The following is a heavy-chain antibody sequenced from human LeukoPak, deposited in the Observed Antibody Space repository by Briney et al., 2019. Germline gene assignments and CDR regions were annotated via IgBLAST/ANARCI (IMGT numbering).Heavy chain of an antibody. CDR1: GFNFISYA. CDR2: ISYDGSDK. J-gene: IGHJ4*02. CDR3: ARRGYGDHLPDY. V-gene: IGHV3-30*04. D-gene: IGHD2-21*02. Sequence: GGSLRLSCAASGFNFISYAIHWVRQAPGKGLEWVSIISYDGSDKKYADSVKGRFTISRDNSKNTVYLQMSSLRTEDTAVYYCARRGYGDHLPDYWGQGSLVTVSS.